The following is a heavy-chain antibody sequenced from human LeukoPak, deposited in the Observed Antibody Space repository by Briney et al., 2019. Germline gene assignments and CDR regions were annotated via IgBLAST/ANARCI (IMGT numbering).Heavy chain of an antibody. J-gene: IGHJ3*02. D-gene: IGHD3-22*01. V-gene: IGHV4-4*07. CDR1: GGSISSYY. CDR2: IYTSGST. Sequence: SETLSLTCTVSGGSISSYYWSWIRQPAGKGLEWIGRIYTSGSTNYNPSLKSRVTMSVDTSKNQFSLKLSSMTAADTAVYYCARVAPLMGGYDAFDIWGQGTMVTVSS. CDR3: ARVAPLMGGYDAFDI.